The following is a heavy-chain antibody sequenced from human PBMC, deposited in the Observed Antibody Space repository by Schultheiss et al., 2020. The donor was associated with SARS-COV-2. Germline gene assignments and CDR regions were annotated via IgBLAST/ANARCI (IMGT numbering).Heavy chain of an antibody. V-gene: IGHV4-61*02. D-gene: IGHD5-18*01. CDR3: ARRAYSYGRTGGFDY. CDR1: GGSISSSSYY. CDR2: IYTSGST. J-gene: IGHJ4*02. Sequence: SETLSLTCTVSGGSISSSSYYWSWIRQPAGKGLEWIGRIYTSGSTNYNPSLKSRVTISVDTSKNQFSLKLSSVTAADTAVYYCARRAYSYGRTGGFDYWGQGTLVTVSS.